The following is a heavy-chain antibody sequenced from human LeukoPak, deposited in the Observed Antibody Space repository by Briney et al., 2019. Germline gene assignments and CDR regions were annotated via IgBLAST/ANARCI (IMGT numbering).Heavy chain of an antibody. CDR2: ISDTGST. Sequence: PSETLSFTCTVSGGSISIFYWSWIRQSPGKGLEWIGYISDTGSTNYNPSLKSRVAISLDTSRNQFSLNLSSVTAADTAVYFCARYSGGWPYYFDYWGQGTLVTVSS. CDR1: GGSISIFY. J-gene: IGHJ4*02. CDR3: ARYSGGWPYYFDY. D-gene: IGHD6-19*01. V-gene: IGHV4-59*08.